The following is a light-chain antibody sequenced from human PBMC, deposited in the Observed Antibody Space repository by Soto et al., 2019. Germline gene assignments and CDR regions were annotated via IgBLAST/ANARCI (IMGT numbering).Light chain of an antibody. Sequence: IQMTQSPSSLSASLGDRVTIVCRASQSVSTRLAWYQQKPGKAPKVLIYDASSWAGGVPSRFTGSGSGTEFTLTINSLQPDDFATYYCQQYSVYWTFGQGTKVDI. J-gene: IGKJ1*01. CDR3: QQYSVYWT. V-gene: IGKV1-5*02. CDR1: QSVSTR. CDR2: DAS.